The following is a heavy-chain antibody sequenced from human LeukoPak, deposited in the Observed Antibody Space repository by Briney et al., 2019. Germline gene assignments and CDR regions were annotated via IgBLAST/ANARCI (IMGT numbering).Heavy chain of an antibody. CDR2: FYPEDGET. J-gene: IGHJ3*02. CDR1: GYTLTELS. V-gene: IGHV1-24*01. D-gene: IGHD1/OR15-1a*01. Sequence: ASVKVSCKVSGYTLTELSMHWVRQAPGKGLEWMGAFYPEDGETISAQKLQGRVTMTEETSTDTAYMILSSLRSEDTAVYYCATAGTRGTTWFQIGTPHAFDIWGQGTMVTVS. CDR3: ATAGTRGTTWFQIGTPHAFDI.